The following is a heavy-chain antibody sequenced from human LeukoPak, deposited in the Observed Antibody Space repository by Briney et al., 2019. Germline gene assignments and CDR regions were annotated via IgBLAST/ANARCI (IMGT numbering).Heavy chain of an antibody. J-gene: IGHJ4*02. V-gene: IGHV1-69*10. D-gene: IGHD3-3*01. Sequence: GAAVKVSCKASRGTFISYAISGVRQAPAQGLDWMGGIIPILGTANYAQKFQGRVTITADKSTSTAYMELSSLRSEDTAVYYCARDRSVEYYFDYWGQGTLVTVSS. CDR3: ARDRSVEYYFDY. CDR2: IIPILGTA. CDR1: RGTFISYA.